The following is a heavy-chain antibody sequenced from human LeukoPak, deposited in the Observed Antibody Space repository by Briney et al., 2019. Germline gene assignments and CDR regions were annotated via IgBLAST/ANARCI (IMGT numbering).Heavy chain of an antibody. D-gene: IGHD5-18*01. V-gene: IGHV4-59*02. CDR1: GGSVSDYY. Sequence: SETLSLTCTVSGGSVSDYYWSWIRQSPGKGLEWIGYIYYTETSYNPSLKSRVTISADTSKNQFSLKLYSVTAADTAVYYCARDRVDTTMVTHYYYVDVWGRGTTVTVSS. CDR3: ARDRVDTTMVTHYYYVDV. CDR2: IYYTET. J-gene: IGHJ6*03.